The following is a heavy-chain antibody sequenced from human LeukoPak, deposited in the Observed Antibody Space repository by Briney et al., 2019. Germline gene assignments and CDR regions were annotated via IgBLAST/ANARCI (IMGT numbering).Heavy chain of an antibody. CDR3: ARVYCSGGNCFHFDY. V-gene: IGHV4-4*07. CDR2: TYSSGLT. CDR1: GGSISGYY. Sequence: SETLSLTCTISGGSISGYYWSWMRQPAGKGLDWIGRTYSSGLTDYNPSLKRRATMSLDTSKNQFSLKLSSVTAADTAMYYCARVYCSGGNCFHFDYWGQGTLVTVSS. J-gene: IGHJ4*02. D-gene: IGHD2-15*01.